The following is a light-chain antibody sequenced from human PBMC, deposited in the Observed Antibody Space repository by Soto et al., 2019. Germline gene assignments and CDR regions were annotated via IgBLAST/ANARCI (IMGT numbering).Light chain of an antibody. CDR2: VAS. J-gene: IGKJ4*01. V-gene: IGKV3-15*01. CDR1: QSVSSN. CDR3: QQYNDWPLT. Sequence: EIVMTQSPATLSVSPGERATLSCRASQSVSSNLAWYQQKPGQTPKLLIYVASTMATGIPARFSGSGSGTEFTLTISSLQSEDFAVYYWQQYNDWPLTFGGGTKVEFK.